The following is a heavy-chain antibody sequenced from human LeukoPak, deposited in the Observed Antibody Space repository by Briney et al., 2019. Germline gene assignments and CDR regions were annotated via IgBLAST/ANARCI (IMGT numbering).Heavy chain of an antibody. J-gene: IGHJ5*02. V-gene: IGHV1-8*01. Sequence: EASVKVSCKASGYTFTSYDINWVRQAIGQGLEWMGWMNPNSGNTGYAQKFQGRVTMTRNTSISTAYMELSSLRSEDTAVYYCARGGDSSSWYEFDPWGQGTLVTVSS. CDR3: ARGGDSSSWYEFDP. D-gene: IGHD6-13*01. CDR1: GYTFTSYD. CDR2: MNPNSGNT.